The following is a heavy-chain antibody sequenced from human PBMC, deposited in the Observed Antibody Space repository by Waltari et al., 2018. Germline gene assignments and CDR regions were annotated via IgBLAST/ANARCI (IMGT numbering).Heavy chain of an antibody. D-gene: IGHD3-22*01. Sequence: EVQLVESGGGLVKPGGSLRLSCAASGFTFSSYSMNWVHQAPGKGLEWVSSISSSSSYIYYADSVKGRFTISRDNAKNSLYLQMNSLRAEDTAVYYCAIYDSSGYYLDFDYWGQGTLVTVSS. CDR1: GFTFSSYS. CDR3: AIYDSSGYYLDFDY. J-gene: IGHJ4*02. V-gene: IGHV3-21*01. CDR2: ISSSSSYI.